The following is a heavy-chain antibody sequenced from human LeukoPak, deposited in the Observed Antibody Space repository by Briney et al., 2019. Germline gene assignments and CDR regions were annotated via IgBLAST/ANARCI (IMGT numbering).Heavy chain of an antibody. CDR3: ARDSTPTYYSGTYYFEY. J-gene: IGHJ4*02. V-gene: IGHV1-46*01. D-gene: IGHD1-26*01. Sequence: ASVKVSCKASGYTFASYYMHWVRQAPGQGLEWMGIINPSGGSPTYAQKFQGRVTMTRDTSTSTVYMDLSSLRSEDTAVYYCARDSTPTYYSGTYYFEYWGQGTPVTVSS. CDR2: INPSGGSP. CDR1: GYTFASYY.